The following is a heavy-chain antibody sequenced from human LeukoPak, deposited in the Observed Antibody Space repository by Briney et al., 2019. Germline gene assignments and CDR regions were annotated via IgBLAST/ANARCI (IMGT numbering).Heavy chain of an antibody. Sequence: SETLSLTCTVSGGSISSYYWSWIRQPPGKGLEWIGYIYYSGSTNYNPSLKSRVTISVDTSKNQFSLKLSSVTAADTAVYYCARMGDCSGGSCPFDYWGQGTLVTVSS. CDR3: ARMGDCSGGSCPFDY. V-gene: IGHV4-59*01. CDR2: IYYSGST. CDR1: GGSISSYY. D-gene: IGHD2-15*01. J-gene: IGHJ4*02.